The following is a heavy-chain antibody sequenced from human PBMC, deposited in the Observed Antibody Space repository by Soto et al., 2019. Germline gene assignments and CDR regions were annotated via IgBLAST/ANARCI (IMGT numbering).Heavy chain of an antibody. CDR1: GYTFTSYD. J-gene: IGHJ3*02. D-gene: IGHD5-18*01. Sequence: QVQLVQCGAEVKKPGASVKVSCKASGYTFTSYDINWVRQATGQGLEWMGWMNPNSGNTGYAQKFQGRVTMTRNTSISTAYMELSSLRSEDTAVYYCGLALSGLPDAFDIWGQGTMVTVSS. V-gene: IGHV1-8*01. CDR3: GLALSGLPDAFDI. CDR2: MNPNSGNT.